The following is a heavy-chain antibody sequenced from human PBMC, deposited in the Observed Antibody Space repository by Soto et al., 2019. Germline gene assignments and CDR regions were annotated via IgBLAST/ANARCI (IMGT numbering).Heavy chain of an antibody. CDR2: INPNSGGT. V-gene: IGHV1-2*06. D-gene: IGHD2-21*01. Sequence: ASVKVSCKASGYTFNVYFMHWVRQAPGQGLEWMGRINPNSGGTNYAQKFQGRVTMTRDTSIRTAYMELSSLRSEDTAVYYCARAYCGTDSRCWFDPWGQGTLVTVSS. CDR3: ARAYCGTDSRCWFDP. J-gene: IGHJ5*02. CDR1: GYTFNVYF.